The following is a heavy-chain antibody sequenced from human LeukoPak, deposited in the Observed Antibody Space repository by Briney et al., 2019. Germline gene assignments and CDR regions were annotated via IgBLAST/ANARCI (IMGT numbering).Heavy chain of an antibody. CDR1: GFTFSSYA. CDR2: ISGSGGST. D-gene: IGHD3-10*01. Sequence: TGGSLRLSCAASGFTFSSYAMSWVRQAPGKGLEWVSAISGSGGSTYYADSVKGRFTISRDNSKNTLYLQMNSLRAEDTAVYYCAKSVWFGESLPDYWGQGTLVTVSS. J-gene: IGHJ4*02. V-gene: IGHV3-23*01. CDR3: AKSVWFGESLPDY.